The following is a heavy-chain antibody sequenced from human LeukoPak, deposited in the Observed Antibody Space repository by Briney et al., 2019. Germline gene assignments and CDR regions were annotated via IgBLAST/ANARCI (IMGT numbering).Heavy chain of an antibody. Sequence: GGSLRLSCAASGFTFSDYYVRWIRQARGKGVEWVSYISSSGSTIYYADSVKGRFTISRDNAKNSLYLQMNSLRAEDTAVYYCARDLAVAGKTGLAELAYWGQGNLVTVSS. D-gene: IGHD6-19*01. CDR1: GFTFSDYY. V-gene: IGHV3-11*01. CDR3: ARDLAVAGKTGLAELAY. CDR2: ISSSGSTI. J-gene: IGHJ4*02.